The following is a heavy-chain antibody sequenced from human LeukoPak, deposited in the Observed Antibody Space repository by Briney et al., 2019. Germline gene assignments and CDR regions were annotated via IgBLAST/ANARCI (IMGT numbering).Heavy chain of an antibody. D-gene: IGHD3-16*02. CDR3: ARGSFLITFGGFIG. J-gene: IGHJ4*02. CDR2: ISSSGSPI. CDR1: GFTFSSYA. V-gene: IGHV3-48*03. Sequence: PGGSLRLSCAASGFTFSSYAMHWIRQAPGKGLEWVSYISSSGSPIYYADSVKGRFTISRDNAKNSLFLQMNSLRAEDTAVYYCARGSFLITFGGFIGWGQGTLVTVSS.